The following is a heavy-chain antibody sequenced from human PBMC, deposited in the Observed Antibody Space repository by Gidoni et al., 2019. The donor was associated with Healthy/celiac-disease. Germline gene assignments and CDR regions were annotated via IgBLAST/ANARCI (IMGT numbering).Heavy chain of an antibody. CDR2: IRSKVYGGTT. CDR3: TRDQYCTNGVCYLTDAFDI. J-gene: IGHJ3*02. D-gene: IGHD2-8*01. Sequence: EVQLVESGGGLVQPGRSLRLSCTASGFTFGDYPMSWFRQAQGKGLEWVGFIRSKVYGGTTEYAASVKGRFTISRDDSTSIAFLQMNSLKTEDTAVYYCTRDQYCTNGVCYLTDAFDIWGQGTMVTVSS. V-gene: IGHV3-49*03. CDR1: GFTFGDYP.